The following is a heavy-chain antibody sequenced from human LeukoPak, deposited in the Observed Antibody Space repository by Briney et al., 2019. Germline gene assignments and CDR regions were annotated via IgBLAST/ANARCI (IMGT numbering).Heavy chain of an antibody. D-gene: IGHD5-24*01. CDR1: GFSLSTSGMC. CDR2: IDWDDDK. Sequence: SGPALVKPTQTLTLTCTFSGFSLSTSGMCVSWVRQPPGKALEWLALIDWDDDKSYSTSLKTRLTIFKDTSKSQVVLTMTNMDPVDTATYYCARVYRRDGYNHFDSWGQGTLVTVSS. V-gene: IGHV2-70*20. CDR3: ARVYRRDGYNHFDS. J-gene: IGHJ4*02.